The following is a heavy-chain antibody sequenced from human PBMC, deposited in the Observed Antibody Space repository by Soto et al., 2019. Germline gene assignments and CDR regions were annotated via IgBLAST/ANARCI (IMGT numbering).Heavy chain of an antibody. V-gene: IGHV3-30*18. Sequence: PGGSLRLSSAASGFTFSSYGMHWVRQAPGKGLEWVAVISYDGSNKYYADSVKGRFTISRDNSKNMLYLQMNSLRAEDTAVYYCAKSAVAAYKYGMDVWGQGTTVTVSS. CDR2: ISYDGSNK. CDR3: AKSAVAAYKYGMDV. CDR1: GFTFSSYG. D-gene: IGHD6-19*01. J-gene: IGHJ6*02.